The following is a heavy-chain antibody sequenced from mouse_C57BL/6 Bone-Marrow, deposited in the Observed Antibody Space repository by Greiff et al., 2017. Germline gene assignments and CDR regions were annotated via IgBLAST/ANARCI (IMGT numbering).Heavy chain of an antibody. V-gene: IGHV14-3*01. CDR2: IDPANGNT. D-gene: IGHD4-1*01. CDR1: GFNIKNTY. J-gene: IGHJ4*01. Sequence: EVQLQQSVAELVRPGASVKLSCTASGFNIKNTYMHWVKQRPEHGLEWIGRIDPANGNTKYAPKFQGEDTITADTSSNTPCLQLSSLTSEDTGIYYCAREVSGNWDEGYAMGYWGQGTSVTVSS. CDR3: AREVSGNWDEGYAMGY.